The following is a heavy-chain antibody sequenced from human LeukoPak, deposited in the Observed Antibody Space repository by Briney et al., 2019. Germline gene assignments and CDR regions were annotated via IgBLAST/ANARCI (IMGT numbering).Heavy chain of an antibody. Sequence: PSQTLSLTCTVSGGSISSGGYYWSWIRQHPGKGLEWIGYIYYSGSTYYNPSLKSRVTISVDTSKNQFSLKLSSVTAADTAVYYCARFGFGEFYYYGMDVWGQGTTATVSS. V-gene: IGHV4-31*03. CDR2: IYYSGST. CDR1: GGSISSGGYY. CDR3: ARFGFGEFYYYGMDV. J-gene: IGHJ6*02. D-gene: IGHD3-10*01.